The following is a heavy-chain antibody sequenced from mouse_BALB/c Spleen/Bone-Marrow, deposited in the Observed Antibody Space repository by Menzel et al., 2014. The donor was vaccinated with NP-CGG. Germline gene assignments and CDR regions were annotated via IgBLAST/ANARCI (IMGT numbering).Heavy chain of an antibody. V-gene: IGHV1-4*02. J-gene: IGHJ2*01. Sequence: VQLQQSAAELARPGASVKMSCKASGYTFTSNTIQWVKPRPGQGLAWIGYINPTGGYTDYNQIFKDKTTLTADKSSSTAYMQLSSLTSEDSAVYYCAREGTYYAYFDFWGQGTILTVSS. CDR3: AREGTYYAYFDF. CDR1: GYTFTSNT. CDR2: INPTGGYT. D-gene: IGHD1-1*01.